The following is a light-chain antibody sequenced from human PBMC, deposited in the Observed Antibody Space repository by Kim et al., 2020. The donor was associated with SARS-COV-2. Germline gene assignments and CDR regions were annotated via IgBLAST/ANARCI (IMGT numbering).Light chain of an antibody. CDR2: GNN. CDR3: QSYDSSLSGYV. J-gene: IGLJ1*01. Sequence: RVTVSGPGGSSNSGAGYDVHWYQQLPGKAPKRLIYGNNNRPSGVPDRFSGSKSGTSASLAITGLQAEDEADYYCQSYDSSLSGYVFGTGTKVTVL. V-gene: IGLV1-40*01. CDR1: SSNSGAGYD.